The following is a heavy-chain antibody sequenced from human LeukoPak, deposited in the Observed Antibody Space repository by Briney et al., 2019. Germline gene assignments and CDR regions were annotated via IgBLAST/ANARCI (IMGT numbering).Heavy chain of an antibody. CDR1: GFIFSNYG. J-gene: IGHJ4*02. D-gene: IGHD6-6*01. Sequence: GSLRLSCTASGFIFSNYGVNWVRPAPGKGLEWVSYIGSNIKSIDYADSVKGRFTISRDNAKNSLFLQMNGLRAEDTAIYYCARGGAARPDYWGQGTLVTVSS. V-gene: IGHV3-48*01. CDR3: ARGGAARPDY. CDR2: IGSNIKSI.